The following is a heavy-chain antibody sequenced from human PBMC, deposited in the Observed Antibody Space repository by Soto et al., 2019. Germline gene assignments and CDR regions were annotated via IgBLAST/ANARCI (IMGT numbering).Heavy chain of an antibody. CDR3: ARDTGSYYELGY. V-gene: IGHV3-30*03. CDR2: ISSDESYK. Sequence: GGSLRLSCVASGFTFSGYGMHWVRQAPGKGLEWVALISSDESYKSYADSVKGRFTISRDNSKNTLYLQMNSLRGEDTAVYYCARDTGSYYELGYWGQGTLVTVSS. D-gene: IGHD1-26*01. CDR1: GFTFSGYG. J-gene: IGHJ4*02.